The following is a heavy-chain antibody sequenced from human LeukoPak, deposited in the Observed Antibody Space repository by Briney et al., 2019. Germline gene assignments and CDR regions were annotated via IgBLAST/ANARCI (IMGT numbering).Heavy chain of an antibody. Sequence: GGSLRLSCAASGFTFDDYAMHWVRQAPGKGLEWVSGISWNSGSIGYADSVKGRFTISRDNAKNSLYLQMNSLRAEDMALYYCAKGKGGGYSSSSFDYWGQGTLVTVSS. CDR3: AKGKGGGYSSSSFDY. J-gene: IGHJ4*02. D-gene: IGHD6-6*01. CDR1: GFTFDDYA. V-gene: IGHV3-9*03. CDR2: ISWNSGSI.